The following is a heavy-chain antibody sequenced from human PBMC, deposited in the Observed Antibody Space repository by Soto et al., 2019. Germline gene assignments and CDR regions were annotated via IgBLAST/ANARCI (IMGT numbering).Heavy chain of an antibody. CDR1: GYTFTSYY. CDR2: INPSGGST. Sequence: QVQLVQSGAEVKKPGASVKVSCKASGYTFTSYYMHWVRQAPGQGLEWMGIINPSGGSTSYAQKFQGRVTMTRDKSTSTVYMELSSLRSEDTAVYYCARDVEYYGSGSYYFDYWGQGTLVTVSS. V-gene: IGHV1-46*03. D-gene: IGHD3-10*01. CDR3: ARDVEYYGSGSYYFDY. J-gene: IGHJ4*02.